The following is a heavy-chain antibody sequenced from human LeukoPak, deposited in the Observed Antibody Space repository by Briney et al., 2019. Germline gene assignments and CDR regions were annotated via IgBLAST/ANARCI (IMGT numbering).Heavy chain of an antibody. CDR3: ARPWGGLYRQNDAFDI. Sequence: ASVKVSCKASGYTFTSYGISWVRQAPGQGLEWRGWISAYNGDTKYAQKLQGRVTMTRDTSTSTAYMELRSLRSDDTAVYYCARPWGGLYRQNDAFDIWGQGTMVTVSS. CDR1: GYTFTSYG. J-gene: IGHJ3*02. D-gene: IGHD3-16*02. V-gene: IGHV1-18*01. CDR2: ISAYNGDT.